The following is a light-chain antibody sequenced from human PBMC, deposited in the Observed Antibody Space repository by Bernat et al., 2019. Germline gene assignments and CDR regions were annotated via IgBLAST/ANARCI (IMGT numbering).Light chain of an antibody. Sequence: QSVLTQPPSASGTPGQRVTISCSGSSSNIGSNYVYWYQQLPGTAPKLLIYSNNQRPSGVPDRFSGSKSGTSASLAISGLRSEDEADHHCAAWDASLSGRVFGGGTKLTVL. CDR2: SNN. CDR3: AAWDASLSGRV. CDR1: SSNIGSNY. J-gene: IGLJ3*02. V-gene: IGLV1-47*02.